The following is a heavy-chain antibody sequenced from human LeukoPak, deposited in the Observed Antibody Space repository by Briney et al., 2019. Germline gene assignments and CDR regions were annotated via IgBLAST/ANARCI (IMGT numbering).Heavy chain of an antibody. CDR2: LSRSGSRT. CDR1: GFRFSNYA. Sequence: GVSLRLSCVGSGFRFSNYAMNWVRQAPGKGLQWVSALSRSGSRTFYADSVKGRFTISRDNSKNTLYLQMDSLRTEDTAIYYCAKDDSGGYYHDHWGQGTLVTVSS. CDR3: AKDDSGGYYHDH. J-gene: IGHJ5*02. D-gene: IGHD2-21*02. V-gene: IGHV3-23*01.